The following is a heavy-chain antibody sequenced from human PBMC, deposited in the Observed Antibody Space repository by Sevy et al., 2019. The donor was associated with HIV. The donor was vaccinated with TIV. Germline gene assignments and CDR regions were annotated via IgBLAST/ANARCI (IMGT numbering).Heavy chain of an antibody. Sequence: GGSLRLSCTASGFTFGDYAMSWVRQAPGKGLEWVGFIRSKADGGTTEYAASVKGRFTISRDDSKSIAYLQMNSLKTEDTAVYYCTRGRFCSSTSCYYWGQGTLVTVSS. V-gene: IGHV3-49*04. CDR2: IRSKADGGTT. D-gene: IGHD2-2*01. J-gene: IGHJ4*02. CDR3: TRGRFCSSTSCYY. CDR1: GFTFGDYA.